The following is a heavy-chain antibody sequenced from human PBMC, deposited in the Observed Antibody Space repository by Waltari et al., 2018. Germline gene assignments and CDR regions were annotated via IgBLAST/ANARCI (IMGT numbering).Heavy chain of an antibody. CDR3: VSPALPGAHYYYYYGMDF. V-gene: IGHV3-21*01. CDR1: GFNFSRHS. D-gene: IGHD2-2*01. Sequence: EVQLVESGGGLVKPGGSLRLSCAASGFNFSRHSMNWVRQAPGKGLEGVSSISSISTYKYYADSVRGRFTISRDNAMNSLYLQLNSLRAEDTAVYYCVSPALPGAHYYYYYGMDFWGQGTTVTVSS. J-gene: IGHJ6*02. CDR2: ISSISTYK.